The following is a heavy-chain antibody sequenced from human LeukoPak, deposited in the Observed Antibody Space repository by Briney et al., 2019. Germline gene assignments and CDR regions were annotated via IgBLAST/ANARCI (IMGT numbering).Heavy chain of an antibody. D-gene: IGHD3-22*01. J-gene: IGHJ6*03. CDR1: GYTFTSYG. V-gene: IGHV1-18*01. CDR3: ARVLQYDSSGYPNYYMDV. CDR2: ISAYNGNT. Sequence: ASVKVSCKASGYTFTSYGISWVRQAPGQGLEWMGWISAYNGNTNYAQKLQGRVTMTTDTSTSTAYMELRSLRSDDTVVYYCARVLQYDSSGYPNYYMDVWGKGTTVTVSS.